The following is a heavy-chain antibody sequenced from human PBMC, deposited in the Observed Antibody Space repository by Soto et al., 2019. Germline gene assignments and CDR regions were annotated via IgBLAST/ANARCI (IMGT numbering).Heavy chain of an antibody. V-gene: IGHV4-30-4*01. Sequence: PSETLSLTCIVSGGSISSGDYYWSWIRQPPGKGLEWIGYIYYSGSTYYNPSLKSRVTISVDTSKNQFSLKLSSVTAADTAVYYCARARGPVVPADGAFDIWGQGTMVTVSS. CDR3: ARARGPVVPADGAFDI. D-gene: IGHD2-2*01. J-gene: IGHJ3*02. CDR2: IYYSGST. CDR1: GGSISSGDYY.